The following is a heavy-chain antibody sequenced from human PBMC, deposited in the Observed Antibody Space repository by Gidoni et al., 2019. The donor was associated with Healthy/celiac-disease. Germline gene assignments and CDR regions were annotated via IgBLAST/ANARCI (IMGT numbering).Heavy chain of an antibody. CDR1: GYSISSGYY. D-gene: IGHD2-15*01. Sequence: EQLQESGPGLVKPSETLSLTCTVSGYSISSGYYWGWIRQPPGKGLEWIGSIYHSGSTYYNPSLKSRVTISVDTSKNQFSLKLSSVTAADTAVYYCARVLDGHPLFQHWGQGTLVTVSS. J-gene: IGHJ1*01. CDR2: IYHSGST. CDR3: ARVLDGHPLFQH. V-gene: IGHV4-38-2*02.